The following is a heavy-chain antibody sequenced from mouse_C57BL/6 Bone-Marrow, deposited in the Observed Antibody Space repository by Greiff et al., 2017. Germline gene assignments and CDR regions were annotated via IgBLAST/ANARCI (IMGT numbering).Heavy chain of an antibody. CDR1: GYTFTSYW. J-gene: IGHJ2*01. CDR2: IHPNSGST. Sequence: VQLQQPGAELVKPGASVTLSCKASGYTFTSYWMHWVKQRPGQGLEWIGMIHPNSGSTNYNEKFKSKATLTVDKSSSTAYMQLSSLTSEDSAVYYCARMTWGNYGSTRDYWGQGTTLTVSS. D-gene: IGHD1-1*01. CDR3: ARMTWGNYGSTRDY. V-gene: IGHV1-64*01.